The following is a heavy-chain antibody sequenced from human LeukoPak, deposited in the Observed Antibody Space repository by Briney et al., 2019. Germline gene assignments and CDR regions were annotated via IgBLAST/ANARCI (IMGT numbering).Heavy chain of an antibody. CDR3: ARERSPRTLLRYFDGFDY. CDR1: GGTFSSYA. V-gene: IGHV1-69*13. J-gene: IGHJ4*02. Sequence: PVKVSCKASGGTFSSYAISWVRQAPGQGLEWMGGIIPIFGTANYAQKFQGRVTITADESTSTAYMELSSLRSEDTAVYYCARERSPRTLLRYFDGFDYWGQGTLVTVSS. CDR2: IIPIFGTA. D-gene: IGHD3-9*01.